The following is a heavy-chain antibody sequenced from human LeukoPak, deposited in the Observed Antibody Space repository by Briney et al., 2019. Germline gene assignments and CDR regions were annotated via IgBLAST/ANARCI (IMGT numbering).Heavy chain of an antibody. Sequence: GESLKISCKGSGYXFTTSWICWVRQMPGKGLEWMGIIFPADSDTRYSPSFQGQVTISADKSISTAYLQWSSLKASDTAMYYCARQYGTYFDNWGQGTLVTVSS. D-gene: IGHD4-17*01. V-gene: IGHV5-51*01. CDR2: IFPADSDT. CDR3: ARQYGTYFDN. J-gene: IGHJ4*02. CDR1: GYXFTTSW.